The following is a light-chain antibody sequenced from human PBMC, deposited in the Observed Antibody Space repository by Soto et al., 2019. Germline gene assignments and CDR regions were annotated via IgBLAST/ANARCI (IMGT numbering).Light chain of an antibody. J-gene: IGKJ2*01. V-gene: IGKV3-20*01. CDR3: HQYDDGPYT. CDR1: QSVNSNH. CDR2: GPS. Sequence: EIVLTQSSGTLSLSPGERATLSCRASQSVNSNHIAWYQQKPGQAPRLLIYGPSSRATGIPERFSGSGSGTEFTLTISSLQSEDFAVYYCHQYDDGPYTFGQGTKVDIK.